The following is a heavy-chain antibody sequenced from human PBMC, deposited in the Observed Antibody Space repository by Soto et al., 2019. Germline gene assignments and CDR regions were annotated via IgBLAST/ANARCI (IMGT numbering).Heavy chain of an antibody. CDR2: IFSNDEK. CDR1: GFSLSNPRMA. Sequence: QVTLKESGSVLVKPTETLTLTCTVSGFSLSNPRMAVSWIRQPPGKALEWLAHIFSNDEKSYRTSLKSRLTISKDTSKSQVVLTMTNMDPEDTATYYCARDYDNLHYGMDVWGQGTTVTVSS. CDR3: ARDYDNLHYGMDV. D-gene: IGHD3-9*01. V-gene: IGHV2-26*01. J-gene: IGHJ6*02.